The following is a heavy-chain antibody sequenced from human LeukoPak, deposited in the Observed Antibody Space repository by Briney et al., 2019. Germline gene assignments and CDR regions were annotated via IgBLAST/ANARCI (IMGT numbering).Heavy chain of an antibody. CDR2: ISAYNGNT. V-gene: IGHV1-18*04. J-gene: IGHJ4*02. D-gene: IGHD6-13*01. CDR1: GYTFSDYA. Sequence: ASVKVSCKASGYTFSDYAIHWVRQAPGQGLEWMGWISAYNGNTNYAQKLQGRVTMTTDTSTSTAYMELRSLRSDDTAVYYCARDRVSSSSWFDYWGQGTLVTVSS. CDR3: ARDRVSSSSWFDY.